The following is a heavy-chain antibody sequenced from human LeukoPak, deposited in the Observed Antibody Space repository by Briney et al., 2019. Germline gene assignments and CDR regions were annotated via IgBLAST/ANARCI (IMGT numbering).Heavy chain of an antibody. Sequence: GGSLRLSCAASGFTFSSYGMHWVRQAPGKGLEWVSYISSSSSTIYYADSVKGRFTISRDNAKNSLYLQMNSLRDEDTAVYYCARREEDYGDYYYYYGMDVWGQGTTVTVSS. D-gene: IGHD4-17*01. V-gene: IGHV3-48*02. CDR3: ARREEDYGDYYYYYGMDV. CDR1: GFTFSSYG. J-gene: IGHJ6*02. CDR2: ISSSSSTI.